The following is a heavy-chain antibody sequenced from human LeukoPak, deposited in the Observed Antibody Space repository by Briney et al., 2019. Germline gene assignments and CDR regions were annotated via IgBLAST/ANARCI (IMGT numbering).Heavy chain of an antibody. D-gene: IGHD3-9*01. Sequence: SETLSLTCTVSGYSISSGYYWGWIRQPPGKGLEWIGSIYHDGSTIYNPSLKSRVTISVDTSKNQFSLKLSSVTAADTAVYYCARVSDDILTGFVYYYMDVWGKGTTVTISS. V-gene: IGHV4-38-2*02. CDR2: IYHDGST. CDR1: GYSISSGYY. CDR3: ARVSDDILTGFVYYYMDV. J-gene: IGHJ6*03.